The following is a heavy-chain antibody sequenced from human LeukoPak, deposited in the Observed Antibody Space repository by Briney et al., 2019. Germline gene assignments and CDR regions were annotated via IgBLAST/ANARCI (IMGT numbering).Heavy chain of an antibody. CDR1: GFTLCSYG. CDR3: AKEKNSYSSSSGQGY. V-gene: IGHV3-30*02. J-gene: IGHJ4*02. Sequence: PGGSPRLSCAASGFTLCSYGMHWVRHAPGKGLEGVAFIRYDGSNKYYADSVRGRLTIPRENSKNSLYLQMTSLRGDDRAVFYCAKEKNSYSSSSGQGYWGQGTLVTVSS. D-gene: IGHD6-6*01. CDR2: IRYDGSNK.